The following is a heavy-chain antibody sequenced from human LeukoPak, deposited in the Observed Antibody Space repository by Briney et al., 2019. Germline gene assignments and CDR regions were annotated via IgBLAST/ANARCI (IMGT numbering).Heavy chain of an antibody. J-gene: IGHJ4*02. CDR2: IYYSGST. CDR1: GGSFSSSSYY. D-gene: IGHD2-15*01. CDR3: ARSGGYCSGGSCYKDY. Sequence: SETLSLTCTVSGGSFSSSSYYWGWIRQPPGKGLEWIGSIYYSGSTYYNPSLKSRVTISVDTSKNQFSLKLSSVTAADTAVYYCARSGGYCSGGSCYKDYWGQGTLVTVSS. V-gene: IGHV4-39*07.